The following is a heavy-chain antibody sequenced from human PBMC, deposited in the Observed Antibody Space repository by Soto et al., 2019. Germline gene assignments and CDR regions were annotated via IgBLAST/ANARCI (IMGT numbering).Heavy chain of an antibody. Sequence: VVSLRLSFAASGFTFSSYAMHWVRQAPGKGLEWVAVISYDGSNKYYADSVKGRFTISRDNSKNTLYLQMNSLRAEDTAGYYCARERMMTTDEWGKGTLVTVYS. CDR3: ARERMMTTDE. CDR1: GFTFSSYA. CDR2: ISYDGSNK. J-gene: IGHJ1*01. V-gene: IGHV3-30-3*01. D-gene: IGHD2-15*01.